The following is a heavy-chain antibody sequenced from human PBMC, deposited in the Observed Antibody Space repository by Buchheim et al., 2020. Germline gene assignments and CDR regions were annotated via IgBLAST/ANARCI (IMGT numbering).Heavy chain of an antibody. Sequence: QVQLVESGGGVVQPGGSLTLSCAASQFRFSSYPLHWVRQAPDKGLEWVAGISYDGNGTYYLDPVKGRFTISSDNSKNTLYLQLNSLRVEDTAVYYCAKEGDSSGHCGVFDIWGQGT. J-gene: IGHJ3*02. D-gene: IGHD3-22*01. V-gene: IGHV3-30*18. CDR2: ISYDGNGT. CDR1: QFRFSSYP. CDR3: AKEGDSSGHCGVFDI.